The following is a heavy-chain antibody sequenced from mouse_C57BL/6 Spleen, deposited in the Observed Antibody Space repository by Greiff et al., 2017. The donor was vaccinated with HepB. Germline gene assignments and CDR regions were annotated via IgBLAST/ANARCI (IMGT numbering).Heavy chain of an antibody. CDR1: GYTFTDYN. CDR2: INPNNGGT. V-gene: IGHV1-18*01. D-gene: IGHD2-4*01. CDR3: ARSGLYYDYDDGGYYAMDY. J-gene: IGHJ4*01. Sequence: EVQLQQSGPELVKPGASVKIPCKASGYTFTDYNMDWVKQSHGKSLEWIGDINPNNGGTIYNQKFKGKATLTVDKSSSTAYMELRSLTSEDTAVYYCARSGLYYDYDDGGYYAMDYWGQGTSVTVSS.